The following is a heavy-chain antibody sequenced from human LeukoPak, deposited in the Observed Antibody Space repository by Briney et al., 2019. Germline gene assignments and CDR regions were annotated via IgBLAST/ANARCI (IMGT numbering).Heavy chain of an antibody. Sequence: PGGSLTLSCVACGCNYSSYSMNWVREAPGKGVEGVSYIGSCISNIYYAGSVKGRFTISRDNAKNSLYLQMNSLREEDTGVYYCARGVNWAFDAFDIWGQGTMVTVSS. CDR2: IGSCISNI. J-gene: IGHJ3*02. CDR1: GCNYSSYS. CDR3: ARGVNWAFDAFDI. D-gene: IGHD1-1*01. V-gene: IGHV3-48*02.